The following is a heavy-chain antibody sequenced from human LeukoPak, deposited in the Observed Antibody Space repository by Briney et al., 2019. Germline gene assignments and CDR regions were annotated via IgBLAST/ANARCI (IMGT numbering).Heavy chain of an antibody. CDR2: IKSKTDGGTT. CDR3: TTSGPLAVARSRPLKKIFDY. Sequence: GGSLRLSCAASAFTFGNAWMSWVRQAPGKGLEWVGRIKSKTDGGTTDYAAPVKGRFTISRDDSKNTLYLQMNSLKTEDTAVYYCTTSGPLAVARSRPLKKIFDYWGQGTLVTVSS. D-gene: IGHD6-19*01. J-gene: IGHJ4*02. CDR1: AFTFGNAW. V-gene: IGHV3-15*01.